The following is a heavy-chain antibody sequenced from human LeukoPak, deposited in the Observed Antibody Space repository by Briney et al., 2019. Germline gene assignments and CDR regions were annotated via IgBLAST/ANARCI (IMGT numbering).Heavy chain of an antibody. Sequence: SVKVSCKASGGTFSSYAISWVRQAPGQGLEWMGGIIPIFGTANCAQKFQGRVTITADESTSTAYMELSSLRSEDTAVYYCARLGYSGYDVVDYWGQGTLVTVSS. CDR3: ARLGYSGYDVVDY. J-gene: IGHJ4*02. CDR2: IIPIFGTA. CDR1: GGTFSSYA. D-gene: IGHD5-12*01. V-gene: IGHV1-69*13.